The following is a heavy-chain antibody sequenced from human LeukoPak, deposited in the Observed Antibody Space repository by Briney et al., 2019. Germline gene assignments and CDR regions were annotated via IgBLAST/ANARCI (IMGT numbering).Heavy chain of an antibody. V-gene: IGHV3-23*01. CDR2: ISGSGGST. J-gene: IGHJ4*02. D-gene: IGHD3-3*01. Sequence: GGSLRLSCAASGFTFSSYAMSWVRQAPGNGLEWVSAISGSGGSTYYADSVKGRFTISRDNSKNTLYLQMNSLRAEDTAVYYCAKDERYYDFWSGYFHYWGQGTLVTVSS. CDR3: AKDERYYDFWSGYFHY. CDR1: GFTFSSYA.